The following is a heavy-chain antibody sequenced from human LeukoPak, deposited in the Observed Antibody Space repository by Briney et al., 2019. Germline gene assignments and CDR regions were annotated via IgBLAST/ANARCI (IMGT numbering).Heavy chain of an antibody. J-gene: IGHJ5*02. CDR1: GGSISSSSYY. CDR3: ARHYDILTGPNWFDP. Sequence: PSETLSLTCTVSGGSISSSSYYWGWIRQPPGKGLEWIGSIYYSGSTYYNPSLKSRVTISVDTSKNQFSLKLSSVTAADTAVYYRARHYDILTGPNWFDPWGQGTLVTVSS. D-gene: IGHD3-9*01. CDR2: IYYSGST. V-gene: IGHV4-39*01.